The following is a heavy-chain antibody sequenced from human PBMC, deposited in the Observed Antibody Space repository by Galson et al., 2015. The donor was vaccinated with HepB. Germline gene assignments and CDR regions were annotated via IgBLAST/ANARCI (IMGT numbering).Heavy chain of an antibody. CDR3: ARAPRTIGYCTNGVCSEPFDY. CDR1: GGTFSSYA. Sequence: SVKVSCKASGGTFSSYAISWVRQAPGQGLEWMGGIIPIFGTANYAQKFQGRVTITADESTSTAYMELSSLRSEDTAVYYCARAPRTIGYCTNGVCSEPFDYWGQGALGTVSS. D-gene: IGHD2-8*01. V-gene: IGHV1-69*13. CDR2: IIPIFGTA. J-gene: IGHJ4*02.